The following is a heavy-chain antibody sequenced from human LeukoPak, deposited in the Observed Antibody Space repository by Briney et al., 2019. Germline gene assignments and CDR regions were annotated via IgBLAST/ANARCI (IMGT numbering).Heavy chain of an antibody. CDR1: GGSISSGSYY. CDR2: IYTSGST. D-gene: IGHD3-3*01. Sequence: SETLSLTCTVSGGSISSGSYYWSWIRQPAGKGLEWIGRIYTSGSTNYNPSLKSRVTISVDTSKNQFSLMLSSVTAADTAVYYCARGVYYDFWSGYYSNWFDPWGQGTLVTVSS. V-gene: IGHV4-61*02. J-gene: IGHJ5*02. CDR3: ARGVYYDFWSGYYSNWFDP.